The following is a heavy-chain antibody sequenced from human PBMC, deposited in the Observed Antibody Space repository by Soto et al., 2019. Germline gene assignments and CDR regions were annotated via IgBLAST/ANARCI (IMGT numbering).Heavy chain of an antibody. CDR3: ARVGRFGSDY. CDR1: GFTFSNYY. CDR2: ISSTGSYT. V-gene: IGHV3-11*06. J-gene: IGHJ4*02. Sequence: GVLRLSCAASGFTFSNYYMTWIRQAPGKGLDWISYISSTGSYTNYADSVKGRFTISRDNAKNSLYLQMNSLRAEDTAVYYCARVGRFGSDYWGQGTLVTVSS. D-gene: IGHD3-10*01.